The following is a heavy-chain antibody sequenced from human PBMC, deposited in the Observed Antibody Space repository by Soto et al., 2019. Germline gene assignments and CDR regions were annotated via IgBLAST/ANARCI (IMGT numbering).Heavy chain of an antibody. D-gene: IGHD6-25*01. Sequence: GGSLRLSCAASGFTFSSYSMNWVRQAPGKGLEWVSSISSSSSYIYYADSVKGRFTISRDNAKNSLYLQMNSLRAEDTAAYYCARSVLGGQRTYGMDVWGQGTTVTVSS. CDR2: ISSSSSYI. CDR1: GFTFSSYS. V-gene: IGHV3-21*01. CDR3: ARSVLGGQRTYGMDV. J-gene: IGHJ6*02.